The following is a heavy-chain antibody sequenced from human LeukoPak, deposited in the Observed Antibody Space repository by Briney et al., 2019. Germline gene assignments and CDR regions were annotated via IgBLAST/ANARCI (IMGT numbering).Heavy chain of an antibody. V-gene: IGHV1-8*03. CDR1: GYTFTSYG. J-gene: IGHJ4*02. Sequence: ASVKVSCKASGYTFTSYGINWVRQATGRGLEWVGWMNPKTGKTAYARNLQGRVTITRDTSISTAYMDLSGLRSEDTAVYYCARIRPVTTGLKGYYFDYWGQGTLVTVSS. CDR2: MNPKTGKT. D-gene: IGHD1-1*01. CDR3: ARIRPVTTGLKGYYFDY.